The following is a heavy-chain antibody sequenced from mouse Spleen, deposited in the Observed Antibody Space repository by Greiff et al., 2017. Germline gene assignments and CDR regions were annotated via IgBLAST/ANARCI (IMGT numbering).Heavy chain of an antibody. CDR2: ISTYYGDA. J-gene: IGHJ2*01. Sequence: VQLQQSGAELVRPGVSVKISCKGSGYTFTDYAMHWVKQSHAKSLEWIGVISTYYGDASYNQKFKGKATMTVDKSSSTAYMELARLTSEDSAIYYCARQDYRSHYFDYWGQGTTLTVSS. V-gene: IGHV1S137*01. D-gene: IGHD2-14*01. CDR3: ARQDYRSHYFDY. CDR1: GYTFTDYA.